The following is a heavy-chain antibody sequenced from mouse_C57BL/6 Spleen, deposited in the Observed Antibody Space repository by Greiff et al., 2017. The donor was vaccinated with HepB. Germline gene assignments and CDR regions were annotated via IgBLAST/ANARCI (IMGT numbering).Heavy chain of an antibody. J-gene: IGHJ2*01. CDR2: IDPSDSYT. V-gene: IGHV1-50*01. Sequence: QQSCKASGYTFTSYWMQWVKQRPGQGLEWIGEIDPSDSYTNYNQKFKGKATLTVDTSSSTAYMQLSSLTSEDSAVYYCARKGHFDYWGQGTTLTVSS. CDR1: GYTFTSYW. CDR3: ARKGHFDY.